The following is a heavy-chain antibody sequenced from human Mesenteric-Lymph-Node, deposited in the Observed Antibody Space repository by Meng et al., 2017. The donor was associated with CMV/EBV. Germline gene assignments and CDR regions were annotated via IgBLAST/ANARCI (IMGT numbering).Heavy chain of an antibody. J-gene: IGHJ4*02. V-gene: IGHV3-30*03. Sequence: GGSLRLSCAASGFTFSSYSMNWVRQAPGKGLELVAFISYDGSGEYYADSVKDRFTTYKDNSKNTLYLQMNNLRVDDTAVYYCARDYSVTGWPPDYWGQGTRVTVSS. CDR1: GFTFSSYS. D-gene: IGHD4-11*01. CDR3: ARDYSVTGWPPDY. CDR2: ISYDGSGE.